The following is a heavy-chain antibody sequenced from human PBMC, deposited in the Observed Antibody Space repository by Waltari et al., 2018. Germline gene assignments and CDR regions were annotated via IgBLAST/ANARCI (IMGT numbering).Heavy chain of an antibody. Sequence: QLQLQESGPGLVKPSATLSLTCTVSGGSISDGSFQWGWIRQSPGKGLEWIGSIYYSGNTYYNPSLRSRVSISVDTSTNQFSLKLSSVTAADTAVYYCARTFAYGSGTYNHWGQGSLVTVSS. CDR2: IYYSGNT. CDR1: GGSISDGSFQ. J-gene: IGHJ4*02. V-gene: IGHV4-39*01. D-gene: IGHD3-10*01. CDR3: ARTFAYGSGTYNH.